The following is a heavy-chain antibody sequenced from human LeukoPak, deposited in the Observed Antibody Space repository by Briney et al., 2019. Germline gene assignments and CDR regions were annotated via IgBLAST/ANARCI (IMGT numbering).Heavy chain of an antibody. J-gene: IGHJ4*02. V-gene: IGHV3-74*01. CDR1: GFTFSSYW. CDR3: AREVACSGGSCYSRFFDY. CDR2: ISSDGSST. Sequence: PGGSLRLSCAASGFTFSSYWMHWVRQAPGKGLVWVSRISSDGSSTSYADSVKGRFTISRDNAKNTLYLQMNSLRAEDTAVYYCAREVACSGGSCYSRFFDYWGQGTLVTGSS. D-gene: IGHD2-15*01.